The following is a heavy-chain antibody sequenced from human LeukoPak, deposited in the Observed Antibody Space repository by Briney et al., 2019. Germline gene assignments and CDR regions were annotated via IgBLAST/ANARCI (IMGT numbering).Heavy chain of an antibody. J-gene: IGHJ4*02. V-gene: IGHV1-18*04. D-gene: IGHD5-12*01. CDR3: ARDSYVVATLRHFDY. Sequence: GESLKISCQGSGYTFTAYWIGWVRQAPGQGLEWMGWISAYNGNTNYAQKLQGRVTMTTDTSTSTAYMELRSLRSDDTAVYYCARDSYVVATLRHFDYWGQGTLVTVSS. CDR1: GYTFTAYW. CDR2: ISAYNGNT.